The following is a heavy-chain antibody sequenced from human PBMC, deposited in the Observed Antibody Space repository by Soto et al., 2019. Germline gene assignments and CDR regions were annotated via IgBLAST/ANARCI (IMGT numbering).Heavy chain of an antibody. CDR2: IYYSGST. CDR3: ARERGAPGWYFDY. D-gene: IGHD1-26*01. V-gene: IGHV4-39*02. CDR1: GGSISSSSYY. Sequence: SETLSLTCTVSGGSISSSSYYWGWIRQPPGKGLEWIGSIYYSGSTYYNPSLKSRVTISVDTSKNQFSLKLSSVTAADTAVYYCARERGAPGWYFDYWGQGTLVTVS. J-gene: IGHJ4*02.